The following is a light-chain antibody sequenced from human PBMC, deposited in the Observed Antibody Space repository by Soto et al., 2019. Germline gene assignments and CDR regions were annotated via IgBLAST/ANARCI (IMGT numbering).Light chain of an antibody. CDR1: QIISNM. CDR3: QQSYSSPWT. J-gene: IGKJ1*01. CDR2: AAS. V-gene: IGKV1-39*01. Sequence: DIQMTQSPSSLPASVGDRVTITCRASQIISNMLNLYQQQPGKAPELLIYAASSLQSGVPSRFSGSGSGTDFTLTISSLQPEDFATYYCQQSYSSPWTFGQGTKVDIK.